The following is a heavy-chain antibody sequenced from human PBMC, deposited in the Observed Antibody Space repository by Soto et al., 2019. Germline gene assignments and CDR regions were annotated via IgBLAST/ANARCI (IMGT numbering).Heavy chain of an antibody. CDR2: IYYSGST. CDR3: ARQPIYPPVLSSGWPRKSYYFDY. V-gene: IGHV4-39*01. D-gene: IGHD6-19*01. CDR1: GGSISSSSYY. J-gene: IGHJ4*02. Sequence: SETLSLTCTVSGGSISSSSYYWGWIRQPPGKGLEWIGSIYYSGSTYYNPSLKSRVTISVDTSKNQFSLKLSSVTAADTAVYYCARQPIYPPVLSSGWPRKSYYFDYWGQGTLVTVSS.